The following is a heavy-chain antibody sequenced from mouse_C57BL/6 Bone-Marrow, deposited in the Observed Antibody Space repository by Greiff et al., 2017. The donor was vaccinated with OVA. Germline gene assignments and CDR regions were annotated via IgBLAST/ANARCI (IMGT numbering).Heavy chain of an antibody. D-gene: IGHD1-1*01. CDR1: GYTFTSYD. V-gene: IGHV1-85*01. Sequence: VKVVESGPELVKPGASVKLSCKASGYTFTSYDINWVKQRPGQGLEWIGWIYPRDGSTKYNEKFKGKATLTVDTSSSTAYMELHSLTSEDSAVYFCARDYYGSSRYWYFDVWGTGTTVTVSS. CDR3: ARDYYGSSRYWYFDV. J-gene: IGHJ1*03. CDR2: IYPRDGST.